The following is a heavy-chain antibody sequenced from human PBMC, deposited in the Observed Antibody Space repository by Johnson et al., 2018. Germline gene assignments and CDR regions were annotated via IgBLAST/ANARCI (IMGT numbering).Heavy chain of an antibody. V-gene: IGHV3-23*04. CDR1: GFTFSSYA. CDR3: ARETSNFFGVVESYYGMDV. Sequence: VQLVESGGGVVQPGGSLRLSCAASGFTFSSYAMRWVRQAPGKGLEWVSAISGSGGSTYYADSVKGRFTISSDNSKNTVYLQMNSLRAEDTAVYYCARETSNFFGVVESYYGMDVWGQGTTVTVSS. J-gene: IGHJ6*02. CDR2: ISGSGGST. D-gene: IGHD3-3*01.